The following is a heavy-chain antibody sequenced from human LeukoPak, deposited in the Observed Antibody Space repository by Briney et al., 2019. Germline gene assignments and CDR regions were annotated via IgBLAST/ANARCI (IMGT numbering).Heavy chain of an antibody. V-gene: IGHV4-59*01. Sequence: SETLSLTCTVSGGSISSYYWSWIRQPPGKGLEWIGYIYYSGSTNYNPSLKSRVTISVDTSRNQFSLKLSSVTAADTAVYYCAREAPDFWSSEGFDPWGQGTLVTVSS. CDR3: AREAPDFWSSEGFDP. CDR1: GGSISSYY. J-gene: IGHJ5*02. D-gene: IGHD3-3*01. CDR2: IYYSGST.